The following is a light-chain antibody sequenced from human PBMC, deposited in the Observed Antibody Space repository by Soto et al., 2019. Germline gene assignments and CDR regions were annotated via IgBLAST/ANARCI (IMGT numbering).Light chain of an antibody. V-gene: IGLV1-40*01. CDR2: GNS. Sequence: QSVLTQPPSVSGAPEPRVTISCTGSSSNIGAGYDVHWYQQLPGTAPKLLIYGNSNRPSGVPDRFSGSKSGTSASLAITGLQAEDEADYYCQSYDSSLSVVVFGGGTKLTVL. J-gene: IGLJ2*01. CDR1: SSNIGAGYD. CDR3: QSYDSSLSVVV.